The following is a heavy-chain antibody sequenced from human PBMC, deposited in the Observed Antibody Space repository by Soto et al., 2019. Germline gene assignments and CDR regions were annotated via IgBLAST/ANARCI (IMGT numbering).Heavy chain of an antibody. D-gene: IGHD2-21*02. J-gene: IGHJ5*02. V-gene: IGHV3-21*01. Sequence: GGSLRLSCAASGFTFSSYSMNWVRQAPGKGLEWVSSISSSSSYIYYADSVKGRFTISRDNAKNSLYLQMNSLRAEDTAVYYWARVGAYCGGDCYRGWFDPWGQGTLVTVSS. CDR2: ISSSSSYI. CDR3: ARVGAYCGGDCYRGWFDP. CDR1: GFTFSSYS.